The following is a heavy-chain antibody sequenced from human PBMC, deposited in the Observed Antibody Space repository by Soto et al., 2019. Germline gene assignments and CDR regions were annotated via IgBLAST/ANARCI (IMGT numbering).Heavy chain of an antibody. J-gene: IGHJ3*02. D-gene: IGHD3-10*01. CDR1: GGSISSDSDY. CDR2: IYYSGRI. Sequence: SETLSLTCTVSGGSISSDSDYWGWIRQPPGKGLEWIGSIYYSGSIYYSGRIYYNPSLKSRVTISVDTSENQFSLKLSSVTAADTAVYYCVRRRDFMVRGIQYAFDIWGQGTLVTVSS. V-gene: IGHV4-39*01. CDR3: VRRRDFMVRGIQYAFDI.